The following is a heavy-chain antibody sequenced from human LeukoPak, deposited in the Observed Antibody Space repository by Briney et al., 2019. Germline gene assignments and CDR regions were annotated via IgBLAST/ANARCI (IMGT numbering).Heavy chain of an antibody. CDR1: GFTFSSYA. CDR2: ISGSGGST. CDR3: ARAVFAGAFFGMDV. D-gene: IGHD2/OR15-2a*01. Sequence: GGSLRLSCATSGFTFSSYAMSWVRQAPGKGLEWVSAISGSGGSTYYADSVKGRFTISRDNSKSTLYLQMNSLRAEDTAVYYCARAVFAGAFFGMDVWGQGTTVTVSS. J-gene: IGHJ6*02. V-gene: IGHV3-23*01.